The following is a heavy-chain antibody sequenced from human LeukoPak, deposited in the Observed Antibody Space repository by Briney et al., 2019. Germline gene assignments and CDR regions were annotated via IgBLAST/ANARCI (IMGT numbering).Heavy chain of an antibody. CDR2: IYYSGST. D-gene: IGHD1-26*01. CDR3: ARVSSGSYYPNDWFDP. V-gene: IGHV4-59*01. Sequence: SETLSLTCTVSGGSISSYYWSWIRQPPGKGLEWIGYIYYSGSTNYNPSLKSRVTISVDTSKNQFSLKLSSVTAADTAVYYCARVSSGSYYPNDWFDPWGPGTLVTVSS. CDR1: GGSISSYY. J-gene: IGHJ5*02.